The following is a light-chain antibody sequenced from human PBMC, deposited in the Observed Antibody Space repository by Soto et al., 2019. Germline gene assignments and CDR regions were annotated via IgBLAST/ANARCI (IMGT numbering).Light chain of an antibody. CDR1: RSIGTS. CDR2: DAF. Sequence: EVVLTQSPATLSLSPGESATLSCRASRSIGTSLAWYQHRPGQPPRLLISDAFNRATGIPARFSGGGSGTDFTLTITSLEPEDFAVYYCQQRASWPPFTFGGGTKVDIK. J-gene: IGKJ4*01. V-gene: IGKV3-11*01. CDR3: QQRASWPPFT.